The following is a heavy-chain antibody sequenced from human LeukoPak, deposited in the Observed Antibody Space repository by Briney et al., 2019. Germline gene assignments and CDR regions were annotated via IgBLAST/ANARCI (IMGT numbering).Heavy chain of an antibody. CDR3: ARRYCSGASCYPDY. J-gene: IGHJ4*02. Sequence: SETLSLTCAVSGYSISSGYYWGWIRQPPGKGLEWIGSIYHSGSTYYNPSLKSRVTISVDTSKNQFSLKLSSVTAADTAVYYCARRYCSGASCYPDYWGQGTLVTVSS. V-gene: IGHV4-38-2*01. D-gene: IGHD2-15*01. CDR2: IYHSGST. CDR1: GYSISSGYY.